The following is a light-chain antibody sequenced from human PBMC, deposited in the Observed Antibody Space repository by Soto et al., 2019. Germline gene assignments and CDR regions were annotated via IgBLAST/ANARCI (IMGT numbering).Light chain of an antibody. CDR3: QQSYSTPSIT. CDR2: AAS. CDR1: QNNENY. V-gene: IGKV1-39*01. Sequence: DIVMTQSPDSLAVSLGERATINCKSSQNNENYLAWYQQKPGKAPKLLIYAASSLQSGVPSRFSGSGSGTDFTLTISSLQPEDFATYYCQQSYSTPSITFGQGTRLEIK. J-gene: IGKJ5*01.